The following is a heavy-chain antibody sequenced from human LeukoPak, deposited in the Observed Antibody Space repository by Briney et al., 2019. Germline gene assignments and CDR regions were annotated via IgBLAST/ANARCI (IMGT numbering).Heavy chain of an antibody. Sequence: SVKVSCKASGYTFTGYYMHWVRQAPGQGLEWMGGIIPIFGTANYAQKFQGRVTITADKSTSTAYMELSSLRSEDTAVYYCASLNVDTTTNWFDPWGQGTLVTVSS. V-gene: IGHV1-69*06. D-gene: IGHD5-18*01. CDR3: ASLNVDTTTNWFDP. CDR2: IIPIFGTA. J-gene: IGHJ5*02. CDR1: GYTFTGYY.